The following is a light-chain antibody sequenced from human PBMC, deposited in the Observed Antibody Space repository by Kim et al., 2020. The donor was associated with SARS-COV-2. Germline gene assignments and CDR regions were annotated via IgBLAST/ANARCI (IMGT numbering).Light chain of an antibody. CDR3: HQHHDCPPLT. Sequence: EIVMTQSPATLSVSPGERATLSCRASQSVGSNLAWYQQKPGQAPRLLIFAASTRATGAPARFSGSGSGTQFTLTISSLQSEDFGMYYCHQHHDCPPLTFGGGTKVDIK. CDR1: QSVGSN. CDR2: AAS. V-gene: IGKV3-15*01. J-gene: IGKJ4*01.